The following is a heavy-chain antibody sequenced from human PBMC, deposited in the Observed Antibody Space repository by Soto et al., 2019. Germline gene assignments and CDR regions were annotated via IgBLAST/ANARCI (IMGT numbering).Heavy chain of an antibody. Sequence: PGGSLRLSCAASGFTFSSYAMHWVRQAPGKGLEWVAVISYDGSNKYYADSVKGRFTISRDNSKNTLYLQMNSLRAEDTAVYYCARDFGSGWPFDYWGQGTLVTVS. CDR2: ISYDGSNK. J-gene: IGHJ4*02. CDR3: ARDFGSGWPFDY. D-gene: IGHD3-3*01. CDR1: GFTFSSYA. V-gene: IGHV3-30-3*01.